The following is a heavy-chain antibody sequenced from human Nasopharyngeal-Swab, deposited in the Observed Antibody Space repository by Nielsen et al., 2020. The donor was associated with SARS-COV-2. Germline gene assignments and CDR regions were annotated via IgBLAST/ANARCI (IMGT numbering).Heavy chain of an antibody. CDR3: ARDWWGGGMDV. V-gene: IGHV4-61*01. D-gene: IGHD2-15*01. CDR2: IYYSGST. J-gene: IGHJ6*02. Sequence: SETLSLTCTVSGGSVSSGSYYWSWIRQPPGKGLEWIGYIYYSGSTNYNPSLKSRVTISVDTSKNQFSLKLSSVTAADTAVYYCARDWWGGGMDVWGQGTTVTVSS. CDR1: GGSVSSGSYY.